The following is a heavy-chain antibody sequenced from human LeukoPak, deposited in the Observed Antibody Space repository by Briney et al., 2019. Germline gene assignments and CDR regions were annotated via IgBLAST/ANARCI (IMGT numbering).Heavy chain of an antibody. CDR3: ARASRPNTYYYDSSGVIDY. CDR2: IYPGDSDT. Sequence: GESLKISCKGSGYSFTSYWIGWVRQMPGKGLEWMGIIYPGDSDTRYSPSFQGQVTISADKSISTAYLQWSSLKASDTAMYYCARASRPNTYYYDSSGVIDYWGQGTLVTVSS. D-gene: IGHD3-22*01. CDR1: GYSFTSYW. J-gene: IGHJ4*02. V-gene: IGHV5-51*01.